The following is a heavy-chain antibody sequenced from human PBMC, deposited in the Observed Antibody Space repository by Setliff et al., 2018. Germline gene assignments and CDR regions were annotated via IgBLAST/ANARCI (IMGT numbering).Heavy chain of an antibody. CDR3: ASPDTGSDGFHI. CDR2: IYPGDSHT. Sequence: GESLKISCQGSGYSFSNFWIGWVRQMPGKGLEWMGIIYPGDSHTRYSPSFQGQVTMSADKSVTTAYLQWSSLRASDTAMYYCASPDTGSDGFHIWGQGTVVTVSS. J-gene: IGHJ3*02. CDR1: GYSFSNFW. D-gene: IGHD3-10*01. V-gene: IGHV5-51*01.